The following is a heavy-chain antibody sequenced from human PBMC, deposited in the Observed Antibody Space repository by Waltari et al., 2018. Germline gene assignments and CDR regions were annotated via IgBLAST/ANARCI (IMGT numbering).Heavy chain of an antibody. J-gene: IGHJ6*02. CDR3: ARYQPPMPAMVTAGMDV. Sequence: QVQLQQWGAGLLKPSETLSLTCAVYGGSFSGYYWSWIRQPPGKGLEWIGEINKSGSTNYNPSLKSRVTRSVDTSKNQFSLKLSSVTAADTAVYDGARYQPPMPAMVTAGMDVWGQGTTVTVSS. D-gene: IGHD5-18*01. CDR1: GGSFSGYY. V-gene: IGHV4-34*01. CDR2: INKSGST.